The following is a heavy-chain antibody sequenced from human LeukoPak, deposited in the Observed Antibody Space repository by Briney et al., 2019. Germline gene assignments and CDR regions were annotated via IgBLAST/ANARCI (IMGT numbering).Heavy chain of an antibody. CDR1: GGTFSSYA. D-gene: IGHD1-26*01. CDR2: IIPIFGTA. V-gene: IGHV1-69*01. CDR3: ARGRWELLGQAAFDI. J-gene: IGHJ3*02. Sequence: VKVSCKVSGGTFSSYAINWVRQAPGQGLEWMGGIIPIFGTANYAQKFQGRVTITADESTSTAYMELSSLRSEDTAVYYCARGRWELLGQAAFDIWGQGTMVTVSS.